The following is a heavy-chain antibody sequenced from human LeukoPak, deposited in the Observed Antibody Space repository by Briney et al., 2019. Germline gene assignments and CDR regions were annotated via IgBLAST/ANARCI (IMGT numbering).Heavy chain of an antibody. CDR3: ARVRETFYGDYVDY. CDR1: GYTFTSYG. D-gene: IGHD4-17*01. Sequence: ASVKVSCKASGYTFTSYGISWVRQAPGQGLEWMGWMNPNSGNTGYAQKFQGRVTMTRNTSISTAYMELSSLRSEDTAVYYCARVRETFYGDYVDYWGQGTLVTVSS. V-gene: IGHV1-8*02. J-gene: IGHJ4*02. CDR2: MNPNSGNT.